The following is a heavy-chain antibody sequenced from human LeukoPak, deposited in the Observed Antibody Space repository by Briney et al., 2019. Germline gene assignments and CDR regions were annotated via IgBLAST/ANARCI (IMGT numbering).Heavy chain of an antibody. Sequence: QSGGSLRLSCAASGFTFTDYYMSWIRQAPGKGLEWVANIEQDGSLQHYGDSVRGRFTISRDNAKNSLYLQMDNLRAEDTALYYCATSYDSSGCDWGQGTLVTVSS. CDR1: GFTFTDYY. CDR2: IEQDGSLQ. V-gene: IGHV3-7*01. J-gene: IGHJ4*02. D-gene: IGHD3-22*01. CDR3: ATSYDSSGCD.